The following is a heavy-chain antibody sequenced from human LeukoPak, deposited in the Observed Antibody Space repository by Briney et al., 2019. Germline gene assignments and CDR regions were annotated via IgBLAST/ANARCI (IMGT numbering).Heavy chain of an antibody. D-gene: IGHD2-21*02. CDR1: GGSISSYY. CDR3: ARVNVVATQRAFDI. CDR2: IYYSGST. V-gene: IGHV4-59*01. J-gene: IGHJ3*02. Sequence: SETLSLTCTVSGGSISSYYWSWIRQPPGKGLEWIGYIYYSGSTKYNPSLKSRVTISADTSKNQFSLKLSSVTAADTAVYYCARVNVVATQRAFDIWGQGTMVTVSS.